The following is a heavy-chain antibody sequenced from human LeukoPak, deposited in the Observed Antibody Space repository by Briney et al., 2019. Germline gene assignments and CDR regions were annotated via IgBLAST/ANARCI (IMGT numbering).Heavy chain of an antibody. CDR1: GFFFSGHW. D-gene: IGHD6-25*01. V-gene: IGHV3-7*03. J-gene: IGHJ4*02. CDR3: AGDHDVAAAGQDF. Sequence: GALRLSCAASGFFFSGHWMSWVRQAPGTGLEWVANINFDGTETFYMDAAKVRFTISRDNARNSMYLEMNNLRVEDTAIYYCAGDHDVAAAGQDFWGQGTLVTVSS. CDR2: INFDGTET.